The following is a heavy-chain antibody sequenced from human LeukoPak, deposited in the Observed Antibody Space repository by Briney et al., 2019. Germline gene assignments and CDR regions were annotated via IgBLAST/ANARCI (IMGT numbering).Heavy chain of an antibody. D-gene: IGHD4-17*01. Sequence: GGSLRLSCAASGFTFGDYWMHWVRQAPGKGLVWVSRTNTDESRTSYTDSVKGRFTISRDNARNTLYLQMNSLRVEDTAVYYCARGGDYCDFPDYWGQGTLVTVSS. CDR3: ARGGDYCDFPDY. CDR1: GFTFGDYW. J-gene: IGHJ4*02. CDR2: TNTDESRT. V-gene: IGHV3-74*01.